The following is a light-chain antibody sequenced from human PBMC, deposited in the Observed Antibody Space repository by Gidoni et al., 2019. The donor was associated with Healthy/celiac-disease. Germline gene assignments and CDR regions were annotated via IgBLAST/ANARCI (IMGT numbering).Light chain of an antibody. CDR2: ASS. CDR3: QQVDSYPT. J-gene: IGKJ5*01. CDR1: QGISTF. V-gene: IGKV1-9*01. Sequence: DIHLTQSPSFLSASLGDRVTIPCRASQGISTFLALYQQKPGRAPKLLISASSTLPSGVPSRFSGSGSGREFALTISSLQPEDFATYYCQQVDSYPTFGQGTRLEIK.